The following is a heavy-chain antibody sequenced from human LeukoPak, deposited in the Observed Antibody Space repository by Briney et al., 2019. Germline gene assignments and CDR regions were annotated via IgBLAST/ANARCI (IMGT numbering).Heavy chain of an antibody. V-gene: IGHV1-18*01. CDR2: ISAYNGNT. Sequence: ASVKVSCKASGYTFTSYGISWVRQAPGQGLEWMGWISAYNGNTNYAQKLQGRVTMTTDTSTSTAYMELRSLRSDDTAVYYCHLLCEVGNDGVVVVXNXFDPWGQGTLVTVSS. D-gene: IGHD2-2*01. CDR3: HLLCEVGNDGVVVVXNXFDP. J-gene: IGHJ5*02. CDR1: GYTFTSYG.